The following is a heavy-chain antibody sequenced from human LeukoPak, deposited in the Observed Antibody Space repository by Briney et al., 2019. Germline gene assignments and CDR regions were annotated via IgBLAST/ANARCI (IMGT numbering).Heavy chain of an antibody. CDR3: ARVAVAGTNFDY. Sequence: SQTLSLTCAVSGGSISSAGYYWGWIRQPPGKGLEWIGSIYYSGSTYYNPSLKSRVTISVDTSKHQFSLKLSSVTAADTAVYYCARVAVAGTNFDYWGQGTLVTVSS. CDR1: GGSISSAGYY. D-gene: IGHD6-19*01. V-gene: IGHV4-39*01. CDR2: IYYSGST. J-gene: IGHJ4*02.